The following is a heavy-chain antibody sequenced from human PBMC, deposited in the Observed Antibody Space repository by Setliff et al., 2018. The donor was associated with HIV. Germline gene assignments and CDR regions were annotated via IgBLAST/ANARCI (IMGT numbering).Heavy chain of an antibody. CDR3: ARDRQDIVVVPAARRPDAFDI. V-gene: IGHV1-46*01. D-gene: IGHD2-2*01. Sequence: ASVKVSCKASGYTFTSYYMHWVRQAPGQGLEWMGIINPSGGSTSYAQKFQGRVTMTRDTSTSTVYMELSSLRSEDTAVYYCARDRQDIVVVPAARRPDAFDIWGQGTMVTVS. CDR2: INPSGGST. CDR1: GYTFTSYY. J-gene: IGHJ3*02.